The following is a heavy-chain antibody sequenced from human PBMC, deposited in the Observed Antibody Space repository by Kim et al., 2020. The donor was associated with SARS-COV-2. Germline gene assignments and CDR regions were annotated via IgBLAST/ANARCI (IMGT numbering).Heavy chain of an antibody. Sequence: GGSLRLSFAASGSTFSPAWMSWVRQAPGKGLEWVGRIKSNALGATTDYAAAVKGRFIISRDDSEDTVYLQMNNLKTEDTAFYYCTWDHYSKSDYWGQGTLVTVPS. CDR3: TWDHYSKSDY. D-gene: IGHD4-4*01. V-gene: IGHV3-15*01. CDR1: GSTFSPAW. J-gene: IGHJ4*02. CDR2: IKSNALGATT.